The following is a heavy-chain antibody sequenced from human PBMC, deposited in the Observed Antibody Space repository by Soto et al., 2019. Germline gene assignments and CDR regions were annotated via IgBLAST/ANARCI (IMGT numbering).Heavy chain of an antibody. D-gene: IGHD1-26*01. CDR2: ISGSGGST. V-gene: IGHV3-23*01. CDR1: GFTFSSYA. CDR3: ARRGSGSYYDY. J-gene: IGHJ4*02. Sequence: EVQLLESGGGLVQPGGSLRLSCAASGFTFSSYAMRWVRQAPGKGLEWVSAISGSGGSTYYADSVKGRFTISRDNSKNTLYLPMNSRRAEDTAVYYCARRGSGSYYDYWGQGTLVTVSS.